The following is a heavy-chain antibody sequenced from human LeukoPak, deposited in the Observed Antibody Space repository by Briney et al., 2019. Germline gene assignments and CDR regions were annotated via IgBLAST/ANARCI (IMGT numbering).Heavy chain of an antibody. Sequence: GGSLRLSCAASGFTFSSYAMHWVRQAPGKGLEWVAVISYDGSNKYYADSVKGQFTISRDNSKNTLYLQMNSLRAEDTAVYYCARGGGWYYFDYWGQGTLVTVSS. CDR2: ISYDGSNK. D-gene: IGHD6-19*01. J-gene: IGHJ4*02. V-gene: IGHV3-30-3*01. CDR1: GFTFSSYA. CDR3: ARGGGWYYFDY.